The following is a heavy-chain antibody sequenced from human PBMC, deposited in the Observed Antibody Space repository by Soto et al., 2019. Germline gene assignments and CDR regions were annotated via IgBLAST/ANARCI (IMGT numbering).Heavy chain of an antibody. Sequence: ASVKVSCKASGYTFASYGISWVRQAPGQGLEWMGWISAYNGNTNYAQKLQGRVTMTTDTSTSTAYMELRSLRSDDTAVYYCARGSGYKADYYYGMDVWGQGTTVTVSS. J-gene: IGHJ6*02. D-gene: IGHD5-12*01. CDR2: ISAYNGNT. CDR3: ARGSGYKADYYYGMDV. V-gene: IGHV1-18*01. CDR1: GYTFASYG.